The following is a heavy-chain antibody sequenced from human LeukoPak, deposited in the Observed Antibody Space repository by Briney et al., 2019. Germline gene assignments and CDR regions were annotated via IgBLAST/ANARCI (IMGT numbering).Heavy chain of an antibody. J-gene: IGHJ4*02. CDR1: GFTFSSYA. Sequence: GGSLRLSCAASGFTFSSYAMSWVRQAPGKGLEWVSASGSGGSTYYADSVKGRFTISRDNSKNTLYLQMNSLRAEDTAVYYCARGVPYYDSSGYYYSIDYWGQGTLVTVSS. V-gene: IGHV3-23*01. CDR2: SGSGGST. D-gene: IGHD3-22*01. CDR3: ARGVPYYDSSGYYYSIDY.